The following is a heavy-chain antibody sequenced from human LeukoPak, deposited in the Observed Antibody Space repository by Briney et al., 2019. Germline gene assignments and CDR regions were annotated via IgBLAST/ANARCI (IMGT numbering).Heavy chain of an antibody. CDR2: ITDYSGNK. CDR3: ARGAEVCTDMRNRCYYHYMNV. CDR1: GYTFSNYG. J-gene: IGHJ6*03. V-gene: IGHV1-18*01. Sequence: GASVTVSCKASGYTFSNYGLNWVRQAPEQGLEWVGRITDYSGNKNYAAKFQGRVTMTTDTSTSTVYMELKTLTSDDTAIYYCARGAEVCTDMRNRCYYHYMNVGGKRITVTVSS. D-gene: IGHD1-1*01.